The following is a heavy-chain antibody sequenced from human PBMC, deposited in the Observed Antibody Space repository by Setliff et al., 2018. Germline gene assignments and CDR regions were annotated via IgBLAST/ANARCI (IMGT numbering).Heavy chain of an antibody. V-gene: IGHV3-11*01. J-gene: IGHJ4*02. Sequence: GGSLRLSCAASGFSFSDYYMMWIRQAPGKGLEWVSYISNDAYTIHYADSMKGRLTISRDNSKNSVFLQMNSLRVEDTAVYYCARVHYETSTYSPTLFDHWGQGALVTVPQ. D-gene: IGHD3-22*01. CDR3: ARVHYETSTYSPTLFDH. CDR2: ISNDAYTI. CDR1: GFSFSDYY.